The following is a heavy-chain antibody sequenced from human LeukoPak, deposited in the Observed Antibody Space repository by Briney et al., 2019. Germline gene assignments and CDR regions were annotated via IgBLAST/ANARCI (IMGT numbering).Heavy chain of an antibody. CDR2: IRYDGRNK. CDR1: GFTFRDYD. CDR3: TKLAAVSADY. Sequence: GESLRLSCAVSGFTFRDYDMYWVRQAPGKGLECVAFIRYDGRNKLYADSVKGRFTISRDNSENTLYLQMNSLRVEDTAVYYCTKLAAVSADYWGRGTLVTVSS. D-gene: IGHD4-11*01. V-gene: IGHV3-30*02. J-gene: IGHJ4*02.